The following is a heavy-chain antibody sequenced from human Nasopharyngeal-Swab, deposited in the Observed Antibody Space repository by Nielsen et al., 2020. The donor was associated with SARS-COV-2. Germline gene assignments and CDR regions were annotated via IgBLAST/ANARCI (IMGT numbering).Heavy chain of an antibody. D-gene: IGHD4-11*01. CDR3: ARDRADYHISYYYYYMDV. Sequence: SETLSLTCGVYGGSFSDHYWSWISQPPGKGLEWIGEINHSGSTNYNPSLKSRVTMSVDTSKNQFSLNLSSVTAADTAVYYCARDRADYHISYYYYYMDVWGKGTTVAVSS. J-gene: IGHJ6*03. CDR1: GGSFSDHY. V-gene: IGHV4-34*01. CDR2: INHSGST.